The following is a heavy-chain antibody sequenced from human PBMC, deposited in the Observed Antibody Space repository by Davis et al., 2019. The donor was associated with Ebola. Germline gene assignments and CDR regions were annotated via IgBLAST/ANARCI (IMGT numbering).Heavy chain of an antibody. CDR2: IYSGGST. J-gene: IGHJ5*02. Sequence: GGSLRLSCAASGFTVSSNYMSWVRQAPGKGLEWVSVIYSGGSTSYADSVKGRFTISRDDSKNTLYLQMNSLKPEDTAVYYCTTTAWTWGQGTLVVVSS. CDR1: GFTVSSNY. V-gene: IGHV3-66*01. D-gene: IGHD2/OR15-2a*01. CDR3: TTTAWT.